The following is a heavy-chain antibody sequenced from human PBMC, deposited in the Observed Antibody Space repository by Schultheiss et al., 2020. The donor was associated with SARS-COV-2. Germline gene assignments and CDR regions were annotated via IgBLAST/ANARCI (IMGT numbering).Heavy chain of an antibody. D-gene: IGHD1-26*01. CDR3: ANSGSYYGYYFDY. Sequence: GGSLRLSCTASGFSFGDYAMSWVRQAPGKGLEWVGFIRNQAYGGTAEYAASVKGRFTISRDDSKSIAYLQMNSLNTEDTAVYYCANSGSYYGYYFDYWGQGTLVTVSS. CDR2: IRNQAYGGTA. CDR1: GFSFGDYA. V-gene: IGHV3-49*04. J-gene: IGHJ4*02.